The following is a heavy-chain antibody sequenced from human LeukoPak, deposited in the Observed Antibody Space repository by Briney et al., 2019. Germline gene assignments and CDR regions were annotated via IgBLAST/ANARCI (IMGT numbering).Heavy chain of an antibody. V-gene: IGHV4-4*09. Sequence: SETLSLTCTVSGGSISSYYWSWIRQPPGKGLGWIGYIYTSGSTNYNPSLKSRVTISVNTSKNQFSLKLSSVTAADTAVYYCARQAGSSWYEWGQGTLVTVSP. D-gene: IGHD6-13*01. J-gene: IGHJ4*02. CDR1: GGSISSYY. CDR3: ARQAGSSWYE. CDR2: IYTSGST.